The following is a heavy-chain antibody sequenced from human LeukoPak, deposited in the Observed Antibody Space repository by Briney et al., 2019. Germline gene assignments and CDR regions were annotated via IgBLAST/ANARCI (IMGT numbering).Heavy chain of an antibody. D-gene: IGHD2-8*02. Sequence: ASVKVSCKASGYTFTGYYMHWVRQAPGQGLEWMGWINPNSGGTNYAQKFQGRVTMTRDTSISTAYMELSRLRADDTAVYYCARDDPVVYATYDHWGQGTLVTVSS. CDR1: GYTFTGYY. J-gene: IGHJ4*02. CDR2: INPNSGGT. CDR3: ARDDPVVYATYDH. V-gene: IGHV1-2*02.